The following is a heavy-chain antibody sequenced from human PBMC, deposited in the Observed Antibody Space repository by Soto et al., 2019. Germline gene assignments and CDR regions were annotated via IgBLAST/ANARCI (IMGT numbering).Heavy chain of an antibody. CDR2: IYYSGSS. CDR1: GGSISRSSYY. J-gene: IGHJ3*02. CDR3: ARRGTSSLKGGAFDI. Sequence: TETLSVTCTVSGGSISRSSYYWGWIRQPPGKGLEWIGSIYYSGSSHYMPSLESRVTLSVDTSKNQFSLKLTSVTVADTAVYYCARRGTSSLKGGAFDIWGQGTRVTVSS. D-gene: IGHD6-13*01. V-gene: IGHV4-39*01.